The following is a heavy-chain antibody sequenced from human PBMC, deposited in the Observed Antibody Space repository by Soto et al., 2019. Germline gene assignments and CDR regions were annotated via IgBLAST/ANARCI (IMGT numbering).Heavy chain of an antibody. CDR3: ARAIVVVPAARDYYGMDV. D-gene: IGHD2-2*01. V-gene: IGHV1-18*04. J-gene: IGHJ6*02. Sequence: GXSVEVSFKASGYTFTSYGISWVRQAPVQGLEWMGWISAYNGNTNYAQKLQGRVTMTTDTSTSTAYMELRSLRSDDTAVYYCARAIVVVPAARDYYGMDVWGQGTTVTVYS. CDR1: GYTFTSYG. CDR2: ISAYNGNT.